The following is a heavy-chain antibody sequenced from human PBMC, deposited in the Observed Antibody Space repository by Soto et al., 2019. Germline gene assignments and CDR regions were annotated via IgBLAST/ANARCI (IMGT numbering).Heavy chain of an antibody. CDR2: VSHDGRNT. CDR3: VEGGRQWLVTSDFNY. Sequence: VQLVESGGGVVQPGRSLRLSCAASGFTFSDYAMHWVRQAPGKGLEWVAVVSHDGRNTHYADSVKGRFTISRDSSKNNGSLEMTTLRAGETGFQFFVEGGRQWLVTSDFNYWGQGALVTVSS. V-gene: IGHV3-30*03. CDR1: GFTFSDYA. D-gene: IGHD6-19*01. J-gene: IGHJ4*02.